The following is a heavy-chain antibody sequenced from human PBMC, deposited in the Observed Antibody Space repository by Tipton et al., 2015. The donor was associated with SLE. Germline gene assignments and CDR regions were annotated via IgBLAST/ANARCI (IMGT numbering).Heavy chain of an antibody. CDR2: IYTSGRT. CDR1: GGSISSGSYY. J-gene: IGHJ4*02. Sequence: TLSLTCTVSGGSISSGSYYWSWIRQPAGKGLEWIGRIYTSGRTNYNPSLKSRVTISVDTSKNQFSLKLSSVTAADTAVYYCARGGIAPDYWGQGILVTVSS. V-gene: IGHV4-61*02. D-gene: IGHD6-13*01. CDR3: ARGGIAPDY.